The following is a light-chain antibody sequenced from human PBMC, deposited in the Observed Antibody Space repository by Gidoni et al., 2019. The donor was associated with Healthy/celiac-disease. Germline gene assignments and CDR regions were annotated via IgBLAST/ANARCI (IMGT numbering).Light chain of an antibody. V-gene: IGLV3-19*01. CDR1: SLRSYY. J-gene: IGLJ3*02. Sequence: SSELTQDPAVSVALGQTVRSTCQGDSLRSYYASWYQQKPGQAPVLVIYGKNNRPSGIPDRFSGSSSGNTASLTITGAQAEDEADYYCTSRDSSGTWVFGGGTKLTVL. CDR3: TSRDSSGTWV. CDR2: GKN.